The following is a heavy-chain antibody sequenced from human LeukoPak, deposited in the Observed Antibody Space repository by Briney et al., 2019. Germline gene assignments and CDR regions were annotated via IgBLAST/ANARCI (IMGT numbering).Heavy chain of an antibody. V-gene: IGHV3-30*04. CDR3: ARDFGLAYFDY. D-gene: IGHD3/OR15-3a*01. J-gene: IGHJ4*02. CDR2: ISYDGSNK. Sequence: GGSLRLSCAASGFTFSGFSIHWVRQAPGKGLEWVAAISYDGSNKYYADSVKGRFTISRDNSQNTLYLQMNSLRAEDTAVYYCARDFGLAYFDYWGQGTLVTVSS. CDR1: GFTFSGFS.